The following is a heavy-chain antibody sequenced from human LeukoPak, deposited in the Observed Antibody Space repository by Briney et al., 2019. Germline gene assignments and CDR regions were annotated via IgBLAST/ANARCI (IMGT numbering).Heavy chain of an antibody. V-gene: IGHV4-34*01. Sequence: PSETLSLTCAVSGGSFSGYYWSWIRQPPGKGLEWIGEINHSGSTNYNPSLKSRVTISVDTSKNQFSLKLSSVTAADTAVYYCARRGRGVPAIKFRYFDYWGQGTLVTVSS. CDR3: ARRGRGVPAIKFRYFDY. J-gene: IGHJ4*02. CDR2: INHSGST. CDR1: GGSFSGYY. D-gene: IGHD2-21*02.